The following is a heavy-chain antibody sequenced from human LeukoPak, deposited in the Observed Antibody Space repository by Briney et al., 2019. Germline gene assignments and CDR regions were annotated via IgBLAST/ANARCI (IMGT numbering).Heavy chain of an antibody. J-gene: IGHJ4*02. CDR1: GFTFSNAW. V-gene: IGHV3-21*04. Sequence: TGGSLRLSCAASGFTFSNAWMSWVRQAPGKGLEWVSSISSSSSYIYYADSVKGRFTISRDNAKNTLYLQMNSLRAEDTAVYYCAKDARHYYDSSGRYYFDYWGQGTLVTVSS. CDR3: AKDARHYYDSSGRYYFDY. D-gene: IGHD3-22*01. CDR2: ISSSSSYI.